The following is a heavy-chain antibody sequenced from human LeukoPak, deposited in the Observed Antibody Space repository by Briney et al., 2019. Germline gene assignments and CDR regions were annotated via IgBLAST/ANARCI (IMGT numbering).Heavy chain of an antibody. CDR1: GGSISSSRYY. V-gene: IGHV4-39*07. D-gene: IGHD6-6*01. CDR3: AGESSIAARKFDF. CDR2: IYYSGST. J-gene: IGHJ4*02. Sequence: PSETLSLTCTVSGGSISSSRYYWGWIRQPPGKGLEWIGSIYYSGSTYYNPALKGRVTISVDTSKNQFSLKLSSVTAADTAVYYCAGESSIAARKFDFWGQGTLVTVSS.